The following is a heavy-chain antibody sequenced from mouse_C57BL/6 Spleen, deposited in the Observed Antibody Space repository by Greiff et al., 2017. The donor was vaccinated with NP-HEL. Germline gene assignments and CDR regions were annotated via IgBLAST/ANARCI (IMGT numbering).Heavy chain of an antibody. V-gene: IGHV1-42*01. D-gene: IGHD2-1*01. CDR1: GYSFTGYY. CDR3: ARIYYGNYVYFDY. CDR2: INPSTGGT. J-gene: IGHJ2*01. Sequence: VQLQQSGPELVKPGASVKISCKASGYSFTGYYMNWVKQSPEKSLEWIGEINPSTGGTTYNQKFKAKATLTVDKSSSTAYMQLKSLTSEDSAVYYCARIYYGNYVYFDYWGQGTTLTVSS.